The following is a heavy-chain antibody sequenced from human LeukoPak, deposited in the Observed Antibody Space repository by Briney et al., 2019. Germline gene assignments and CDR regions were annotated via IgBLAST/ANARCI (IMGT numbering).Heavy chain of an antibody. J-gene: IGHJ4*02. CDR1: GFTFSNYW. Sequence: GGSLRLSCAASGFTFSNYWMSWVRQAPGKGLEWVANIKQDGSEKNYVDSVKGRFTISRDNAKNSLYLQMNSLRAEDTAVYYCARVRDVDTTMDALDYWGQGTLVTVSS. CDR3: ARVRDVDTTMDALDY. V-gene: IGHV3-7*01. CDR2: IKQDGSEK. D-gene: IGHD5-18*01.